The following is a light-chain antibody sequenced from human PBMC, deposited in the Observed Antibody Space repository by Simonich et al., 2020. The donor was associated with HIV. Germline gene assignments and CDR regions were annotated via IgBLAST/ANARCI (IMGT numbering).Light chain of an antibody. Sequence: DIQMTQSPSTLSASVGDRVTITCRASQSLGIWLAWYQQKPGKAPNLLISQASTLQSGVPSRFSGSGSRTQFTLTISSLQPDDFATYYCQQYNTYSLTFGGGTKVEIE. V-gene: IGKV1-5*03. CDR2: QAS. CDR3: QQYNTYSLT. J-gene: IGKJ4*01. CDR1: QSLGIW.